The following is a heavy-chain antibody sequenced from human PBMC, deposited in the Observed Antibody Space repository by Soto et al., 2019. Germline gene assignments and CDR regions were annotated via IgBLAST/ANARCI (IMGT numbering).Heavy chain of an antibody. D-gene: IGHD6-6*01. CDR1: SGSLSGYY. J-gene: IGHJ4*02. V-gene: IGHV4-34*01. CDR3: ARAPKVSGSAQTRPDF. CDR2: ISPSGTT. Sequence: NPSETLSLTCSLYSGSLSGYYWSWIRQSPGKGLEWIGEISPSGTTNYSPSLKSRVSISVDTSKNQFSLNLTSLTAADTAVYYCARAPKVSGSAQTRPDFWGQGSLVTVSS.